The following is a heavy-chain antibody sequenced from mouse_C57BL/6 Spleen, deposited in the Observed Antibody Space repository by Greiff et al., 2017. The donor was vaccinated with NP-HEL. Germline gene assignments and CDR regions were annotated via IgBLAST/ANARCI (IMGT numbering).Heavy chain of an antibody. D-gene: IGHD1-1*01. CDR2: IFPGSGST. CDR3: AGERSYYGSSPPDY. Sequence: VQLQQSGAELMKPGASVKLSCKASGYTFTGYWIEWVKQRPGHGLEWIGEIFPGSGSTNYNEKFKGKATLTADTSSNTAYMQLSSLTSEASAIYVYAGERSYYGSSPPDYWGQGTTLTVSS. J-gene: IGHJ2*01. CDR1: GYTFTGYW. V-gene: IGHV1-9*01.